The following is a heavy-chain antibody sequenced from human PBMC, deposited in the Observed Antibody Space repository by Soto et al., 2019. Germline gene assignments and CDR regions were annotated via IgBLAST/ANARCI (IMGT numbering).Heavy chain of an antibody. D-gene: IGHD2-15*01. Sequence: EVQLVESGGGLVQPGGSLRLSCAASGFTFSSYSMNWVRQAPGKGLEWVSYISSSSSTIYYADSVKGRFTISRDNAKNSLYLQMNGLRAEDMSVYYCARLVGPRGYCSGGSCYESYYYYYYMDVWGKGTTVTVCS. CDR2: ISSSSSTI. J-gene: IGHJ6*03. CDR1: GFTFSSYS. CDR3: ARLVGPRGYCSGGSCYESYYYYYYMDV. V-gene: IGHV3-48*01.